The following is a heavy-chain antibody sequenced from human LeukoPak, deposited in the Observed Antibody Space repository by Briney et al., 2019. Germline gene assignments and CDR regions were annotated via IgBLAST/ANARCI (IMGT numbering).Heavy chain of an antibody. CDR3: ARHLPPSGSYPGDAFDI. V-gene: IGHV5-51*01. CDR2: IYPGDSDT. CDR1: GYSFTNYW. D-gene: IGHD1-26*01. J-gene: IGHJ3*02. Sequence: KPGESLKISCKGSGYSFTNYWIGWGRQMPGKGLEWMGIIYPGDSDTRYSPSFQGQVTISDDKSISTAYLQWSSLKASDTAMYYCARHLPPSGSYPGDAFDIWGQGTMVTVSS.